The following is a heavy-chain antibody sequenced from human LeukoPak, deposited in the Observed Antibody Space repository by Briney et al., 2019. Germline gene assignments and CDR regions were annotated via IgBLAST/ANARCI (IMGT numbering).Heavy chain of an antibody. J-gene: IGHJ4*02. CDR1: GFTFSSYA. CDR3: AKSYSSSWYGPDY. Sequence: GGSLRLSCAASGFTFSSYAMSWVRQAPGKGLEWVSAISGSGGSTYYTDSVKGRFTISRDNSKNTLYLQMNSLRAEDTAVYYCAKSYSSSWYGPDYWGQGTLVTVSS. CDR2: ISGSGGST. D-gene: IGHD6-13*01. V-gene: IGHV3-23*01.